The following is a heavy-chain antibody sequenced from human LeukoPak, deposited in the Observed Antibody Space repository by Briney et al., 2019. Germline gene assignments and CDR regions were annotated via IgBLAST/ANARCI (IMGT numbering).Heavy chain of an antibody. CDR3: ARLPFWSGYSYYYYMDV. Sequence: PSETLSLTCAVYGGSFSGYYWSWIRQPPGKGLEWIGEINHSGSTNYNPSLKSRDTISVDTSKNQFSLKLSSVTAADTAVYYCARLPFWSGYSYYYYMDVWGKGTTVTVSS. V-gene: IGHV4-34*01. D-gene: IGHD3-3*01. CDR1: GGSFSGYY. CDR2: INHSGST. J-gene: IGHJ6*03.